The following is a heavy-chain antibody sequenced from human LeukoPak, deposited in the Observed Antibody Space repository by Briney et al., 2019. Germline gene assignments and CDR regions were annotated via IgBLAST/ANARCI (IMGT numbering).Heavy chain of an antibody. CDR1: GYTFTRYY. CDR3: ARGELFYDSSGYYTGDI. CDR2: INPSGGGT. J-gene: IGHJ3*02. Sequence: ASVKVSCKASGYTFTRYYIHWVRQAPGQGLEWMGVINPSGGGTTYSQNFQGRVTMTRDTSTSTVYMELSSLRSEDTAVYYCARGELFYDSSGYYTGDIWGQGTMVTVSS. V-gene: IGHV1-46*01. D-gene: IGHD3-22*01.